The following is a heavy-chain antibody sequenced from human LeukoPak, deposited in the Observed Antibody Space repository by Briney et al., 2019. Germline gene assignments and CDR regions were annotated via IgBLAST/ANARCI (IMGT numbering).Heavy chain of an antibody. D-gene: IGHD6-6*01. CDR1: GYTFIRYY. V-gene: IGHV1-46*01. CDR2: INPSGGST. CDR3: ARDCGSIAARRGLWFDP. J-gene: IGHJ5*02. Sequence: GASVKVSCKASGYTFIRYYMHWVRQAPGQGLEWMGIINPSGGSTSYAQKFQGRVTMTRDTSTSTVYMELSRLRSEDTAVYYCARDCGSIAARRGLWFDPWGQGTLVTVSS.